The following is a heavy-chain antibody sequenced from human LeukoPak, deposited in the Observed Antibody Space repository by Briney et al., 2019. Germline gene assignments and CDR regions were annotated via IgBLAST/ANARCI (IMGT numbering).Heavy chain of an antibody. D-gene: IGHD5-18*01. J-gene: IGHJ4*02. Sequence: SVKVSCKASGGTFSSYAISWGRQAPGQGLEWMGGIIPIFGTANYAQKFQGRVTITADESTSTAYMELSSLRSEDTAVYYCARGPVDTSMAIDYWGQGTLVTVSS. CDR3: ARGPVDTSMAIDY. V-gene: IGHV1-69*01. CDR1: GGTFSSYA. CDR2: IIPIFGTA.